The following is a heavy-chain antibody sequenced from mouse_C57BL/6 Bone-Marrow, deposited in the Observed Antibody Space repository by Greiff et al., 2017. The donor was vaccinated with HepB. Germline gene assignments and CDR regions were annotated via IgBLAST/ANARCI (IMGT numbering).Heavy chain of an antibody. CDR2: IYPRSGKT. CDR1: GYTLTSYG. J-gene: IGHJ3*01. CDR3: SRGYYGSSEVAY. V-gene: IGHV1-81*01. D-gene: IGHD1-1*01. Sequence: QVQLQQSGAELARPGASVKLSCKASGYTLTSYGISWVKQRTGQGLEWMGEIYPRSGKTYYNEKFKGKATLTADKSSSTAYMELRSLTSEDSAVYFCSRGYYGSSEVAYCGQGTRVTVSA.